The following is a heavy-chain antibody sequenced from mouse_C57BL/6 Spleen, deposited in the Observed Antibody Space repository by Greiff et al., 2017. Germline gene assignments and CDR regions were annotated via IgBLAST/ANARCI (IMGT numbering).Heavy chain of an antibody. CDR2: IHPNSGST. CDR3: ARGNFDFRYYFDY. D-gene: IGHD2-1*01. J-gene: IGHJ2*01. CDR1: GYTFTSYW. V-gene: IGHV1-64*01. Sequence: QVQLQQPGAELVKPGASVKLSCKASGYTFTSYWMHWVKQRPGQGLEWIGMIHPNSGSTNYNEKFKSKATLTVDKSSSTAYMQLSSLTSEDSAVYYCARGNFDFRYYFDYWGHGTTLTVSS.